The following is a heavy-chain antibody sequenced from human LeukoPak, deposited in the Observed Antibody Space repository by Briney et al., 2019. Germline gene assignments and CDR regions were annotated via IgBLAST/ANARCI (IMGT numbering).Heavy chain of an antibody. V-gene: IGHV3-33*01. D-gene: IGHD5-24*01. CDR1: GFTFSSYG. Sequence: PGGSLRLSCAASGFTFSSYGMHWVRQAPGQGLEWVAVIWYDGSNKYYADSVKGRFTISRDNPKNTLYLQLNSLRAEDTAVYYCARGGRDGYSSADFWGQGTLVTVSS. J-gene: IGHJ4*02. CDR2: IWYDGSNK. CDR3: ARGGRDGYSSADF.